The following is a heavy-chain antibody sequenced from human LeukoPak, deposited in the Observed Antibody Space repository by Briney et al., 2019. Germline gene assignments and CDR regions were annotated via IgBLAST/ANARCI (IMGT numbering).Heavy chain of an antibody. D-gene: IGHD2-21*02. J-gene: IGHJ4*02. CDR2: ISSSSSYI. CDR1: GFTFSSYN. CDR3: ARGGVTADYFDY. V-gene: IGHV3-21*01. Sequence: GGCLRLSCAASGFTFSSYNMNWVRQAPGKGLEWVSSISSSSSYIYYADSVKGRFTISRDNAKNSLYLQMNSLRAEDTAVYYCARGGVTADYFDYWGQGTLVTVSS.